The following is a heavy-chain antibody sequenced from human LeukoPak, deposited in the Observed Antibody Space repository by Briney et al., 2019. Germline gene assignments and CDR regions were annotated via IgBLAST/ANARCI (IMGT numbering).Heavy chain of an antibody. CDR3: ANRIAARPESDY. D-gene: IGHD6-6*01. Sequence: GGSLRLSCAASGFTFSSYAMSWVRQAPGKGLEWVSAISGSGGSTYYADSVKGRFTISRDNSKNTLYLQMNSLRAEDTAVYYCANRIAARPESDYWGQGTLVTVSS. CDR2: ISGSGGST. V-gene: IGHV3-23*01. CDR1: GFTFSSYA. J-gene: IGHJ4*02.